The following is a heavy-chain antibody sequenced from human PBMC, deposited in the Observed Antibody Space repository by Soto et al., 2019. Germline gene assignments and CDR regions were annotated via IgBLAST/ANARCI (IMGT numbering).Heavy chain of an antibody. CDR1: GFTVSSKY. J-gene: IGHJ4*02. CDR3: AKDFERSAFDH. CDR2: ISDGGGNV. V-gene: IGHV3-53*01. Sequence: PGGSLRLSCAASGFTVSSKYMNWVRQAPGKGLEWVAMISDGGGNVYYADAVKGRFTVSRDNYRDFVYLEISSLTGDDAAVYYCAKDFERSAFDHWGQGTPVTVSS. D-gene: IGHD3-3*01.